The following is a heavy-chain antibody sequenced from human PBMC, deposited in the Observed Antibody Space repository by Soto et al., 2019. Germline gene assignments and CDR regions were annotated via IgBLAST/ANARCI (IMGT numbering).Heavy chain of an antibody. CDR3: VTGKGGY. Sequence: GGSLRLSCAGSGFTFTNAWMSWVRQAPGKGLEWVGRIRSKTDGGTTDYAAPVKDRFTISRDDSKNTLYLQMNSLKTEDTAVYYCVTGKGGYWGQGTLVTVSS. D-gene: IGHD2-15*01. J-gene: IGHJ4*02. V-gene: IGHV3-15*01. CDR1: GFTFTNAW. CDR2: IRSKTDGGTT.